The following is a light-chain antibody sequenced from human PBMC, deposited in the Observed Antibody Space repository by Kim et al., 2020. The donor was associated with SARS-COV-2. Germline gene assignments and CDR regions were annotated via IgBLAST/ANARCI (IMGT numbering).Light chain of an antibody. J-gene: IGKJ5*01. V-gene: IGKV1-17*01. CDR2: GAS. CDR1: EDIGND. Sequence: ASVGDRVTITCRASEDIGNDLGWYQQSPGRAPKRVIYGASNLQSGVPSRFSGSGSETEFTLTINSLQPEDFATYFCLQHRTYPITFGQGTRLEIK. CDR3: LQHRTYPIT.